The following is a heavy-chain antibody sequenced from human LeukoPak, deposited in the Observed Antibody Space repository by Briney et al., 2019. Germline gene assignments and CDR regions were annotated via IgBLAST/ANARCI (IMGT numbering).Heavy chain of an antibody. D-gene: IGHD1-20*01. CDR1: GGSISSGSYY. V-gene: IGHV4-61*02. J-gene: IGHJ4*02. Sequence: KPSETLSLTCTVSGGSISSGSYYWSWIRQPAGKGLEWIGRIYTSGSTNYNPSLKSRVTISVDTSKNQFSLKLSSVTAADTAVYYCARDDNWNYDYWGQGTLVTVSS. CDR2: IYTSGST. CDR3: ARDDNWNYDY.